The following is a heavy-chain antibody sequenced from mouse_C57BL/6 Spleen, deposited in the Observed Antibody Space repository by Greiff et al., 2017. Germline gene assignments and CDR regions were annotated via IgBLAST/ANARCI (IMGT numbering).Heavy chain of an antibody. CDR1: GYTFTDYE. J-gene: IGHJ2*01. V-gene: IGHV1-15*01. CDR2: IDPETGGT. D-gene: IGHD1-3*01. CDR3: TREWGGFDY. Sequence: VQLQESGAELVRPGASVTLSCKASGYTFTDYEMHWVKQTPVHGLEWIGAIDPETGGTAYNQKFKGKAILTADKSSSTAYMELRSLTSEDSAVYYCTREWGGFDYWGQGTTLTVSS.